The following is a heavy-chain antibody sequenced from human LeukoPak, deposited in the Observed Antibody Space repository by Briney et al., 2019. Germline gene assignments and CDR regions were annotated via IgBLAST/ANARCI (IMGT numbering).Heavy chain of an antibody. V-gene: IGHV3-21*06. D-gene: IGHD4-17*01. CDR3: VRGDGDLFDF. J-gene: IGHJ4*02. CDR1: GLTVTNAW. CDR2: ISKTSTNV. Sequence: PGGSLRLSCAASGLTVTNAWMNWVRQAPGKGLEWVSFISKTSTNVYYGDSVRGRFTISRDNAENSIHLQMTSLRADDTAVYYCVRGDGDLFDFWGQGILVSVSS.